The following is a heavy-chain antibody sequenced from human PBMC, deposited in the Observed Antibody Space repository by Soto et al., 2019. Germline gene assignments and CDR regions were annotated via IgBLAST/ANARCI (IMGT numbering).Heavy chain of an antibody. Sequence: EVQLVESGGGLVQPGGSLRLSCAASGFTVSSNYMSWVRQAPGKGLEWVSVIYSGGSTYYADSVKGRFTISGDNSKNTLYLQMNSLRAEDTAVYYCAREGIAVAGTVWYFDYWGQGTLVTVSS. CDR3: AREGIAVAGTVWYFDY. CDR1: GFTVSSNY. J-gene: IGHJ4*02. V-gene: IGHV3-66*01. CDR2: IYSGGST. D-gene: IGHD6-19*01.